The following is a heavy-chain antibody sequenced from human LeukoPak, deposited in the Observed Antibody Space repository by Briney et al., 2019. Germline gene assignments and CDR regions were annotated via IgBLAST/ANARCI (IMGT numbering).Heavy chain of an antibody. CDR1: GFTVSSNY. CDR3: ATEYSSSSGFDY. Sequence: QPGGSLRLSCAASGFTVSSNYMSWVRQAPGKGLEWVSAISGSGGSTYYADSVKGRFTISRDNSKNTLYLQMNSLRAEDTAVYYCATEYSSSSGFDYWGQGTLVTVSS. D-gene: IGHD6-6*01. V-gene: IGHV3-23*01. CDR2: ISGSGGST. J-gene: IGHJ4*02.